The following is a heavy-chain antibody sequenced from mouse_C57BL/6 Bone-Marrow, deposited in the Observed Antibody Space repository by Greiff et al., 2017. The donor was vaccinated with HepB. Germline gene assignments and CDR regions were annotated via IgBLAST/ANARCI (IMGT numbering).Heavy chain of an antibody. J-gene: IGHJ4*01. V-gene: IGHV1-54*01. D-gene: IGHD2-10*01. CDR2: INPGSGGT. Sequence: QVQLQQSGAELVRPGTSVKVSCKASGYAFTNYLIEWVKQRPGQGLEWIGVINPGSGGTNYNEKFKGKATLTADKSSSTAYMQLSSLTSEDSAVYFCARWPYYYYAMDDWGQGTSVTVSS. CDR1: GYAFTNYL. CDR3: ARWPYYYYAMDD.